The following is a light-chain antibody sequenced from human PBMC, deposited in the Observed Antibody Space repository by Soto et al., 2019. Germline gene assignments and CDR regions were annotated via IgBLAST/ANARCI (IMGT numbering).Light chain of an antibody. J-gene: IGKJ1*01. CDR2: AAS. Sequence: DIQMTQSPSSLSASVGDRVTITCRATQGISNYLAWYQQKPGKVPKLLIYAASTLQSGVPSRFSGSGSGTDFTLTIRSMQTEDVANYYCQKYDSALGTFGQGTKVDIK. CDR3: QKYDSALGT. V-gene: IGKV1-27*01. CDR1: QGISNY.